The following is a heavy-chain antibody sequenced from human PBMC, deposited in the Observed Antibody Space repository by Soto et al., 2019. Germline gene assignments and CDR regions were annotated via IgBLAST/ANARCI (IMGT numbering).Heavy chain of an antibody. J-gene: IGHJ4*02. CDR1: GFTVSSNY. D-gene: IGHD3-16*01. Sequence: GGSLRLSCAASGFTVSSNYMSWVRQAPGKGLEWVSVIYSGGSTYYADSVKGRFTISRDNSKNTLYLQMNSLRAEDTALYYCAKDQKITALSDFDSWGQGTLVTVSS. CDR3: AKDQKITALSDFDS. CDR2: IYSGGST. V-gene: IGHV3-53*05.